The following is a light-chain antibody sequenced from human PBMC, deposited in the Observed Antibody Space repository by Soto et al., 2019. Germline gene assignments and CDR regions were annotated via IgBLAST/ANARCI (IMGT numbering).Light chain of an antibody. J-gene: IGLJ1*01. CDR1: NSNIGSQS. V-gene: IGLV1-47*01. CDR2: IND. CDR3: ATWDDGLRAHV. Sequence: QSVLTQPPSASGTPGQTVTISCSGSNSNIGSQSVHWYQHLPGAAPKLLIEINDQRPSGVPDRFSGSKSGTSVSLAISGLRSEDEADYYCATWDDGLRAHVFAPGTKLTVL.